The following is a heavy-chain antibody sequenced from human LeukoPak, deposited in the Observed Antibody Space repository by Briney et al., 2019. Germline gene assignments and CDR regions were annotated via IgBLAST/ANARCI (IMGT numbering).Heavy chain of an antibody. CDR3: AILQSPGYITMIPRKAFDI. J-gene: IGHJ3*02. Sequence: SQTLSLTCTVSGGSISSGGYYWSWIRQHPGKGLEWIGYIYYSGSTYYNPSLKSRATISVDTSKNQFSLKLSSVTAADTAVYYCAILQSPGYITMIPRKAFDIWGQGTMVTVSS. D-gene: IGHD3-22*01. V-gene: IGHV4-31*03. CDR2: IYYSGST. CDR1: GGSISSGGYY.